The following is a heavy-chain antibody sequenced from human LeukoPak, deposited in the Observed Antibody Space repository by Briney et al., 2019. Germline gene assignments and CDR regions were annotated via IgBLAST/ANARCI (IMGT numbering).Heavy chain of an antibody. V-gene: IGHV4-59*08. CDR2: IHHSGTT. D-gene: IGHD2-15*01. CDR3: ARWPIHLGYCSGSSCHKWFDP. Sequence: SETLSLTCNVYGGSISDYYWNWIRQPPGKGLEWIGYIHHSGTTSSNPSLKSRVTISIDTSKNQFSLNLTSVTAADTAIYYCARWPIHLGYCSGSSCHKWFDPWGQGTLVTVSS. CDR1: GGSISDYY. J-gene: IGHJ5*02.